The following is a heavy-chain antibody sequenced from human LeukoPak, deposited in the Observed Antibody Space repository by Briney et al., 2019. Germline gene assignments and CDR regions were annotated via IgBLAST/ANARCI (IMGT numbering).Heavy chain of an antibody. V-gene: IGHV3-33*06. Sequence: GGSLRLSCAASGFTFSSYGMHWVRQAPGRGLEWVAVIWYDGSNKYYADSVKGRFTISRDNSKNTLYLQMNSLRAEDTAVYYCAKLSAIGSSSAFDIWGQGTMVTVSS. J-gene: IGHJ3*02. D-gene: IGHD6-6*01. CDR1: GFTFSSYG. CDR2: IWYDGSNK. CDR3: AKLSAIGSSSAFDI.